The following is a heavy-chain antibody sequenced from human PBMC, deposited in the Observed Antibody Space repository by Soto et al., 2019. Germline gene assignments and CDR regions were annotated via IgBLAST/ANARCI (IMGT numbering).Heavy chain of an antibody. J-gene: IGHJ6*02. CDR1: GGSISSSSYY. D-gene: IGHD1-26*01. CDR2: IYYSGST. Sequence: ETLSLTCTVSGGSISSSSYYWGWIRQPPGKGLEWIGSIYYSGSTYYNPSLKSRVTISVDTSKNQFSLKLSSVTAADTAVYYCARGSSRRSYYYYGMDVWGQGTTVTVSS. V-gene: IGHV4-39*01. CDR3: ARGSSRRSYYYYGMDV.